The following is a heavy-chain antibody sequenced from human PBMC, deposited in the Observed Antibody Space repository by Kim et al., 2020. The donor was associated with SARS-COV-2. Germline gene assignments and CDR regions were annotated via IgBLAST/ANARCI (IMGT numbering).Heavy chain of an antibody. CDR2: IYYSGGT. J-gene: IGHJ4*01. Sequence: SETLSLTCTVSNDSVSSLNYYWTWIRQPPGKGLEWIGFIYYSGGTNYNPSLKSRVTISVDTSKNQFSLKLRSVTAADTAVYYCARDSLAHGDYGRWGQG. V-gene: IGHV4-61*01. D-gene: IGHD4-17*01. CDR1: NDSVSSLNYY. CDR3: ARDSLAHGDYGR.